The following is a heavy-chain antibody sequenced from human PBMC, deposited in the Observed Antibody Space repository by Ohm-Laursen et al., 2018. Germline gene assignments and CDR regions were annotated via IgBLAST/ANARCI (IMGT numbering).Heavy chain of an antibody. Sequence: SLRLSCSASGFSFSRHRMRWVRQAPGKGLEWVSALSGSGDTKDYADSVKGRFIISRDNSKNTLYLQMNSLRAEDTAVYYCAKRDVSNYHCFDSWGQGTLVTVSS. D-gene: IGHD4-11*01. V-gene: IGHV3-23*01. CDR3: AKRDVSNYHCFDS. J-gene: IGHJ4*02. CDR2: LSGSGDTK. CDR1: GFSFSRHR.